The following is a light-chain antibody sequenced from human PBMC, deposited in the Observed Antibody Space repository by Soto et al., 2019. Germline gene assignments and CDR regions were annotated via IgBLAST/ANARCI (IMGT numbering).Light chain of an antibody. CDR2: AAS. CDR3: QQGDSYPYT. J-gene: IGKJ2*01. V-gene: IGKV1-12*01. Sequence: DIQMTQSPSSVSASVGDRVAITCRASQGIRTWLAWYQQKPGNAPKLLIYAASRLQSGVPSRFSGSGSGTDFTLNINSLQPEDFATYLCQQGDSYPYTFGQGTRLEI. CDR1: QGIRTW.